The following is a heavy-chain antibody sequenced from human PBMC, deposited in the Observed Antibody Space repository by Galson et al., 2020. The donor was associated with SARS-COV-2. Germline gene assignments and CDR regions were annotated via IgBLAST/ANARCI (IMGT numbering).Heavy chain of an antibody. V-gene: IGHV3-9*01. J-gene: IGHJ3*02. CDR2: ISWNSGMI. Sequence: GGSLRLSCATSGFTFDDYAMNWVRQAPGKGLEWVSGISWNSGMITYADSVKGRFIISRDNAKNSLSLQMNNLRTKDTALYYCFVDSSGDWSDAFDMWGQGTRVTVSS. CDR3: FVDSSGDWSDAFDM. D-gene: IGHD3-22*01. CDR1: GFTFDDYA.